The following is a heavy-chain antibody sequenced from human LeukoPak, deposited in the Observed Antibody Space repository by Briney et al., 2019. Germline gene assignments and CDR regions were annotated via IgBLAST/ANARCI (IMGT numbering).Heavy chain of an antibody. CDR2: TYYRSKWYN. CDR1: GDSVSSNSAA. Sequence: SQTLSLTCAISGDSVSSNSAAWNWIRQSPSRGLEWLGRTYYRSKWYNDYAVSVKSRITINPDTSKNQFSLQLNSVTPEDTAVYYCAREATIFRYGVHYYGMDVWGQGTTVTVSS. V-gene: IGHV6-1*01. D-gene: IGHD3-3*01. J-gene: IGHJ6*02. CDR3: AREATIFRYGVHYYGMDV.